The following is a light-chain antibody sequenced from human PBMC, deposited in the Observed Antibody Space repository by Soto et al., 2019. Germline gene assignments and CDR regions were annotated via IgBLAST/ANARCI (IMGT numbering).Light chain of an antibody. CDR1: QSVDSSY. CDR2: GAS. J-gene: IGKJ2*03. V-gene: IGKV3-20*01. Sequence: EIVLTQSPGTLSLSPGERATLSCRASQSVDSSYLAWYQQNPGQAPRLLIYGASSRATGIPDRFSGSGSGTDFTLTISRLEPEDFAVYYCQQYETSPSYSFGQGTKLEIQ. CDR3: QQYETSPSYS.